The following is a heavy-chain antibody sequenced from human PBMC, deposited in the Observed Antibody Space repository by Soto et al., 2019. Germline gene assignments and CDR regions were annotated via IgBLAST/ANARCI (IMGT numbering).Heavy chain of an antibody. CDR2: IYYSGST. D-gene: IGHD3-10*01. CDR3: ARMVRGVPPANWFDT. CDR1: GGSISSSSYY. J-gene: IGHJ5*02. V-gene: IGHV4-39*01. Sequence: SETLSLTCTVSGGSISSSSYYWGWIRQPPGKGLEWIGSIYYSGSTYYNPSLKSRVTISVDTSKNQFSLKLSSVTAADTAVYYCARMVRGVPPANWFDTWGQGTLVTVSS.